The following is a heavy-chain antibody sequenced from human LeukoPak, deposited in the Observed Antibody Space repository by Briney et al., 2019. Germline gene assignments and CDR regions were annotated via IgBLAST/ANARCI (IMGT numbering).Heavy chain of an antibody. CDR1: GFTFSGYG. Sequence: GRSLRLSCAASGFTFSGYGMHWVRQAPGKGLEWVALISYDGNNKYYADSVKGRFTISRDNSKNTLYLQMNSLRAEDTAVYYCAKDYLVADYFDYWGQGTLVTVSS. CDR3: AKDYLVADYFDY. CDR2: ISYDGNNK. J-gene: IGHJ4*02. V-gene: IGHV3-30*18.